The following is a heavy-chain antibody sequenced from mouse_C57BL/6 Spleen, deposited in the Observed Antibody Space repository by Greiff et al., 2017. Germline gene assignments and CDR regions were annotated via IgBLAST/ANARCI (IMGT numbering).Heavy chain of an antibody. D-gene: IGHD1-1*01. CDR3: ASMITTVVATNWYFDV. V-gene: IGHV8-8*01. CDR2: IWWDDDK. J-gene: IGHJ1*03. CDR1: GFSLSTFGMG. Sequence: QVTLKVCGPGILQPSQTLSLTCSFSGFSLSTFGMGVGWIRQPSGKGLEWLAHIWWDDDKYYNPALKSRLTISKDTSKNQVFLKIANVDTADTATYYCASMITTVVATNWYFDVWGTGTTVTVSS.